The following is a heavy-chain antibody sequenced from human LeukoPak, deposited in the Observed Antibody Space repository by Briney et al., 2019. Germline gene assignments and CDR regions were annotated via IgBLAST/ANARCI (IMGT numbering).Heavy chain of an antibody. Sequence: PGGSLRLSCAASGFTFSNYGMPWVRQAPGKGPEWAAFIRYDGSNKNYADSVKGRFTISRDNSKNTLYLQMNSLRAEDTAVYYCAKDRGYSSGIDYWGQGTLVTVSS. CDR2: IRYDGSNK. J-gene: IGHJ4*02. CDR3: AKDRGYSSGIDY. D-gene: IGHD5-18*01. V-gene: IGHV3-30*02. CDR1: GFTFSNYG.